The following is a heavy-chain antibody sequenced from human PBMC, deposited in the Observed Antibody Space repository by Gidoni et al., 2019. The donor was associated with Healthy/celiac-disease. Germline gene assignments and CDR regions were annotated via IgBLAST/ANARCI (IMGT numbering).Heavy chain of an antibody. Sequence: QVQLVQSGAEVKKPGASVKVSCKASGYTFTSYYMHWVRQAPGQGLEWMGIINPSGGSTSYAQKFQGRVTMTRDTSTSTVYMELSSLRSEDTAVYYCARDRYCSGGSCNGGFQHWGQGTLVTVSS. J-gene: IGHJ1*01. CDR2: INPSGGST. D-gene: IGHD2-15*01. CDR3: ARDRYCSGGSCNGGFQH. V-gene: IGHV1-46*03. CDR1: GYTFTSYY.